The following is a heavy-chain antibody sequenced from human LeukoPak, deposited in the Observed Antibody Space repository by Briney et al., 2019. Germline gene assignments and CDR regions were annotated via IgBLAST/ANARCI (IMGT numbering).Heavy chain of an antibody. CDR2: IKSKTDGGTR. CDR3: STADYYDSNGYYTHARVRGYFDF. CDR1: GFTFSNAW. Sequence: GGSLRLSCAASGFTFSNAWMCWVRQAPGRGLEWVGRIKSKTDGGTRDYAAPVKVRFIISRDDSRNTLYLQMNSLKTEETAVYYCSTADYYDSNGYYTHARVRGYFDFWGQGTLVTVSS. D-gene: IGHD3-22*01. V-gene: IGHV3-15*01. J-gene: IGHJ4*02.